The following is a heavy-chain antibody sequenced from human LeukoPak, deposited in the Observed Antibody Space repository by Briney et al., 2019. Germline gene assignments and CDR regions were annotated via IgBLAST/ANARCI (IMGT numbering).Heavy chain of an antibody. D-gene: IGHD4-11*01. CDR2: IYYSGST. CDR3: ASPIYSSYVVDY. J-gene: IGHJ4*02. Sequence: PSETLSLTCTVSGGSIISSGDYWGWIRQPRGKGLEWIGSIYYSGSTYYNPSLKSRVTISIDTSKNQFSLNLNSMTAADTAVYYCASPIYSSYVVDYWGQGTLVTVSS. V-gene: IGHV4-39*01. CDR1: GGSIISSGDY.